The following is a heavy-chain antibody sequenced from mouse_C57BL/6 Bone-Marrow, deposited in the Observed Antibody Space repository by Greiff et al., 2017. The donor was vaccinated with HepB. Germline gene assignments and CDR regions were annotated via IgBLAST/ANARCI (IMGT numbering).Heavy chain of an antibody. CDR1: GYTFTSYW. Sequence: QVQLQQSGAELVKPGASVKLSCKASGYTFTSYWMHWVKQRPGQGLEWIGMIHPNSGSTNYNEKFKSKATLTVDKSSSTAYMQLSSLTSEDSAVYYCARWLLRGVYWYFDVWGTGTTVTVSS. J-gene: IGHJ1*03. CDR3: ARWLLRGVYWYFDV. CDR2: IHPNSGST. V-gene: IGHV1-64*01. D-gene: IGHD2-3*01.